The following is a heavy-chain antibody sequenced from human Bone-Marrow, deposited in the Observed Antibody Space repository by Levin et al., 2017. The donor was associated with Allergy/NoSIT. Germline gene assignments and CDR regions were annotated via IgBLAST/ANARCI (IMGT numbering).Heavy chain of an antibody. V-gene: IGHV3-15*01. J-gene: IGHJ4*02. CDR3: TTLFYKVGDCSGGSCPYETPPPFDY. D-gene: IGHD2-15*01. CDR2: IKSKTDGGTT. Sequence: PGESLKISCAASGFTFSNAWMSWVRQAPGKGLEWVGRIKSKTDGGTTDYAAPVKGRFTISRDDSKNTLYLQMNSLKTEDTAVYYCTTLFYKVGDCSGGSCPYETPPPFDYWGQGTLVTVSS. CDR1: GFTFSNAW.